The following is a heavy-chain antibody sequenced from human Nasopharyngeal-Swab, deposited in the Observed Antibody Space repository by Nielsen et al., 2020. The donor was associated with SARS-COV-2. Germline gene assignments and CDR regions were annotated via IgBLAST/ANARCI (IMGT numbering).Heavy chain of an antibody. D-gene: IGHD3-22*01. CDR1: GYTFIDYY. Sequence: AAVKVSCKASGYTFIDYYLHWRRQAPGQGREGRGRINPNSGGTNYAQKFQGRVTMTRDTSISTVYVELSRLRSDDTALYYCASLMGFSSGGAVYDNGILRDLWGQGTQVTVSS. CDR2: INPNSGGT. V-gene: IGHV1-2*06. J-gene: IGHJ4*02. CDR3: ASLMGFSSGGAVYDNGILRDL.